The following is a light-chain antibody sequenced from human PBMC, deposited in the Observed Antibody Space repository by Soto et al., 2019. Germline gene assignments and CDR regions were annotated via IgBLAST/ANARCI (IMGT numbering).Light chain of an antibody. V-gene: IGLV2-11*01. J-gene: IGLJ1*01. CDR3: CSYAGSDTHV. Sequence: QSVLTQPRSVSGSPGQSVTISCTGTSSDVGGYNYVSWYQQHPGKAPKFMIYDVSKRPSGVPDRFSGSKSGNTASLTISGLQAEDEADYYCCSYAGSDTHVSGTGTKVTVL. CDR2: DVS. CDR1: SSDVGGYNY.